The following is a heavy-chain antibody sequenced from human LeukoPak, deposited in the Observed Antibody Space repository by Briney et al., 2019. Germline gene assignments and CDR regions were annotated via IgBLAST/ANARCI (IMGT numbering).Heavy chain of an antibody. V-gene: IGHV4-34*01. Sequence: PSETLSLTCAVYGGSFSDYYWSWIRQSPGKGLEWIGEINHSGSTNYNPSLKSRVTISVDTSKNQFSLRLRSVTAADTAVYYCATTTIRLGYWGQGTLVTVSS. J-gene: IGHJ4*02. CDR2: INHSGST. D-gene: IGHD1-26*01. CDR3: ATTTIRLGY. CDR1: GGSFSDYY.